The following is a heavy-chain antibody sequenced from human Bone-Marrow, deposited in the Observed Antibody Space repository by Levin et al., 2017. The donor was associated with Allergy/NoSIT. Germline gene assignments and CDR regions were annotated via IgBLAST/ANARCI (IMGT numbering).Heavy chain of an antibody. CDR3: ARLRVGATRYYYHGMDV. CDR2: ITYSGTT. Sequence: SETLSLTCTVSDVSIRSTSAYWGWVRQPPGKGLEWIGTITYSGTTYYNPSLKSRLTISADTSKNQFSLMLSSVTAADTAIYYWARLRVGATRYYYHGMDVWGQGTTVAVSS. J-gene: IGHJ6*02. V-gene: IGHV4-39*07. CDR1: DVSIRSTSAY. D-gene: IGHD1-26*01.